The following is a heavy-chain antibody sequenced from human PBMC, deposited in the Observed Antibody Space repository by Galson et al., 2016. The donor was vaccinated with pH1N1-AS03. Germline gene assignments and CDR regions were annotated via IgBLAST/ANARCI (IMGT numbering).Heavy chain of an antibody. Sequence: SLRLSCAASGFTFRDYGFHWVRQAPGKGLEWVAVIWYDGSNKNYVDSVKGRFIVSRDNSNDTLYLQMNSLRAEDTAVNYCARDRPNYNVYLDHWGQGILVTVSS. CDR2: IWYDGSNK. D-gene: IGHD1-1*01. CDR1: GFTFRDYG. V-gene: IGHV3-33*01. J-gene: IGHJ4*02. CDR3: ARDRPNYNVYLDH.